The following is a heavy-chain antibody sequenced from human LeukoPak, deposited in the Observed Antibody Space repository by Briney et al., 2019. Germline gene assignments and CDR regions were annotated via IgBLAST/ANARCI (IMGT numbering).Heavy chain of an antibody. CDR3: ATYLQSGPIDS. D-gene: IGHD2/OR15-2a*01. CDR2: INQHGSDK. V-gene: IGHV3-7*01. Sequence: GGSLRLSCAASEFTFSNYWMSWVRQAPGKGLEWVANINQHGSDKFYVDSVKGRFTISRDNAKNSLSLQMNSLRGEDTGVYYCATYLQSGPIDSWGQGTLVTVSS. CDR1: EFTFSNYW. J-gene: IGHJ4*02.